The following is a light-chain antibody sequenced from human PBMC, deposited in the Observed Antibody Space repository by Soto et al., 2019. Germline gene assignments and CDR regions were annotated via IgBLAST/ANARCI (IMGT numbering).Light chain of an antibody. Sequence: EVVLTQSPGTLSLSPGERATLSCRASQSVSSRYLAWYQQKPGQAPRLLLYGTSTRATGIPDRFSGSGSGTDFNLTIVRVEPEDCAVYYCQQYESSPLMSTFAQATKLEIK. CDR2: GTS. CDR1: QSVSSRY. V-gene: IGKV3-20*01. CDR3: QQYESSPLMST. J-gene: IGKJ2*01.